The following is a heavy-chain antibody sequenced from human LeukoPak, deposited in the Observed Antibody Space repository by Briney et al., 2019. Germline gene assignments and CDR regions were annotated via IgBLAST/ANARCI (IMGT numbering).Heavy chain of an antibody. CDR2: ISGSGGTT. J-gene: IGHJ6*02. D-gene: IGHD3-3*01. CDR1: GFTFSTYA. Sequence: GGSLRLSCAASGFTFSTYAMSWVRQAPGKGLEWVSAISGSGGTTYYADSVKGRSTISRDNSKNTLYLQMNSLRAEDKAVYYCEKDHAYYDFWSGYFSVGMDVWGQGTTVTVSS. V-gene: IGHV3-23*01. CDR3: EKDHAYYDFWSGYFSVGMDV.